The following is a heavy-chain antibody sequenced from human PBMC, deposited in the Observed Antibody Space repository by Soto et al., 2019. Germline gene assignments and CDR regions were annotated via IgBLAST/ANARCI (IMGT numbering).Heavy chain of an antibody. V-gene: IGHV1-69*13. CDR3: ARSRANYYDSRGYYYSTFDY. Sequence: SVKVSCKTSGGTFSSYAISWVRQAPGQGLEWMGGIIPMFGTANYAQKFQGRVTITADESTSTAYMELSSLRSENTAVYYCARSRANYYDSRGYYYSTFDYWGQGTLVTVS. CDR2: IIPMFGTA. CDR1: GGTFSSYA. J-gene: IGHJ4*02. D-gene: IGHD3-22*01.